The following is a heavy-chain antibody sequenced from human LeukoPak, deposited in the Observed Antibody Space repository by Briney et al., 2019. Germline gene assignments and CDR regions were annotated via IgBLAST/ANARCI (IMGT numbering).Heavy chain of an antibody. V-gene: IGHV3-9*01. D-gene: IGHD1-26*01. CDR3: AKGRNSRSWSGNGMDG. Sequence: GGTLRLSCVTSGVIFDDYAMHWVRHAPGKGLEWVSGISWNGGNMVYADSVKRRFITSRDNAKNSLYLQMNSVRAEDTAFYDCAKGRNSRSWSGNGMDGGGQGPRSPSPQ. CDR2: ISWNGGNM. J-gene: IGHJ6*01. CDR1: GVIFDDYA.